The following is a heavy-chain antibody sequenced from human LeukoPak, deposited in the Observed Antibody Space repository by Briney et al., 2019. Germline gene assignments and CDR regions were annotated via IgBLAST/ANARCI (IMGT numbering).Heavy chain of an antibody. V-gene: IGHV3-74*01. J-gene: IGHJ5*02. CDR1: GFTFSTFW. Sequence: GGSLRLSCATSGFTFSTFWMHWVRQAPGKGLVWVSRINHDGSSTNYADSVKGRFTISRDNAKNTLYLQMNSLRAEDTAVYYCAREGGSGWYSGWFDPWGQGTQVTVSS. CDR3: AREGGSGWYSGWFDP. CDR2: INHDGSST. D-gene: IGHD6-19*01.